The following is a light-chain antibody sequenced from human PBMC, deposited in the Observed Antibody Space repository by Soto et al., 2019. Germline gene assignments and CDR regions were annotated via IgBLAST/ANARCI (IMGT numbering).Light chain of an antibody. J-gene: IGKJ1*01. CDR1: QNIRKY. CDR3: QESFVPPWS. Sequence: DIQMTQSPSSLSASVGDRVTITCRASQNIRKYINWYQQKAGKAPKVLIYAASSLQSGVPSRFSGSGSETEFTLSISSLQPEDFATYYCQESFVPPWSFGQGTRVEIK. V-gene: IGKV1-39*01. CDR2: AAS.